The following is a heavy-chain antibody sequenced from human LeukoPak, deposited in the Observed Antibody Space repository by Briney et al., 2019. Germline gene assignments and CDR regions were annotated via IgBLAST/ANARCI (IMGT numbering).Heavy chain of an antibody. V-gene: IGHV1-69*05. Sequence: ASVKVSCKASGGTFSSYAISWVRQAPGQGLEWMGGIIPIFGTANYAQKFQGRVTITTDESTSTAYMELSSLRSEDTAVYYCARIMDDYGDYSAFHWGQGTLVTVSS. J-gene: IGHJ4*02. CDR2: IIPIFGTA. D-gene: IGHD4-17*01. CDR3: ARIMDDYGDYSAFH. CDR1: GGTFSSYA.